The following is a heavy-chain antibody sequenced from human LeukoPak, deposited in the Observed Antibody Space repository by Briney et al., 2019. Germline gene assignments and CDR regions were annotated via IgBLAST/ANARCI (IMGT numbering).Heavy chain of an antibody. D-gene: IGHD3-16*01. V-gene: IGHV3-23*01. CDR3: AKGTPSRVLFFDY. J-gene: IGHJ4*02. CDR1: GFTFSTYA. CDR2: ISGSGDST. Sequence: GGSLRLSCAASGFTFSTYAVNWVRQAPGKGLEWVSTISGSGDSTYYADSVKGRFTISRDNSKNTLYLQMNSLRAEDTAVYYCAKGTPSRVLFFDYWGQGTLATVSS.